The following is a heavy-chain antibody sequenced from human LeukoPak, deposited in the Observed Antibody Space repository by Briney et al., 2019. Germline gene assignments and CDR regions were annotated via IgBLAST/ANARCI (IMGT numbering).Heavy chain of an antibody. V-gene: IGHV1-46*01. Sequence: ASVKVSCKASGYTFTSYSMHWVRQAPGQGLEWMGVINPSGGNTRYAQKFQGRVTVTRDTSTSTVYLELRSLRSEDTAVYYCARLSVLGAFDIWGQGTMVTVSS. CDR1: GYTFTSYS. CDR2: INPSGGNT. D-gene: IGHD7-27*01. J-gene: IGHJ3*02. CDR3: ARLSVLGAFDI.